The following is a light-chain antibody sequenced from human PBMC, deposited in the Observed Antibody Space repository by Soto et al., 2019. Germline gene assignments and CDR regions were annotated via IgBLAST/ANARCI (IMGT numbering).Light chain of an antibody. J-gene: IGKJ5*01. V-gene: IGKV1-27*01. CDR1: QGISNY. Sequence: DIQMTQSPSSLSASVGDRVTITCRASQGISNYLAWYQQKPGQVPKLLIYAASTLQSGVPSRFSGSGSGTDFTLTISSLQPEDVATYYCQKYNSALAITFGQGTRLEIK. CDR3: QKYNSALAIT. CDR2: AAS.